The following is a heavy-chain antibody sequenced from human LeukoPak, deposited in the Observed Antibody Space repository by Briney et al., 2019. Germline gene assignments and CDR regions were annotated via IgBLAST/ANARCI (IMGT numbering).Heavy chain of an antibody. CDR3: ARADWDTAMIDY. CDR1: GFTFNRYW. CDR2: ISSSSSYI. D-gene: IGHD5-18*01. Sequence: GGSLRLSCAATGFTFNRYWMTWVRQAPGKGLEWVSSISSSSSYIYYADSVKGRFTISRDNAKNSLYLQMNSLRAEDTAVYYCARADWDTAMIDYWGQGTLVTVSS. J-gene: IGHJ4*02. V-gene: IGHV3-21*01.